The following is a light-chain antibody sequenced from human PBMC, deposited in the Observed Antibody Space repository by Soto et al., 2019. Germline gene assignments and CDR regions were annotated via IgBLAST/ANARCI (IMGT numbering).Light chain of an antibody. CDR2: GAS. CDR3: QQYSSSPLT. Sequence: EIVLTQSPGTLSLSPGERATLSCRASQSVRSSHLAWYQQKPGQAPRLLIYGASSRATGIPDRFSGSGSGTDFTRTISRLEPEYFAVYHCQQYSSSPLTFGGGTKVEIK. CDR1: QSVRSSH. J-gene: IGKJ4*01. V-gene: IGKV3-20*01.